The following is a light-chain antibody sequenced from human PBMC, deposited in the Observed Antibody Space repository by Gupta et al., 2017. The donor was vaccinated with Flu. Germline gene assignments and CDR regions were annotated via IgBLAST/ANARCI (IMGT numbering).Light chain of an antibody. CDR2: DAS. V-gene: IGKV1-33*01. J-gene: IGKJ4*01. Sequence: DIQMTQSPSSLSASVGDRVTITCQASQDITNFLNWYQQKPGRAPKLLIFDASYLETGVPSRFSGRGSVTDFTLTISSLQPEDIATYYCQQYADLPLTFGGGTKVEI. CDR3: QQYADLPLT. CDR1: QDITNF.